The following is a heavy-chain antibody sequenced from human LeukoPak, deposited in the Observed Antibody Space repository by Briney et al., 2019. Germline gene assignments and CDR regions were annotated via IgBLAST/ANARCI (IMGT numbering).Heavy chain of an antibody. V-gene: IGHV1-69*13. D-gene: IGHD1-26*01. CDR2: IIPIFGTA. Sequence: WASVKVSCKASGGTFSSYAISWVRQAPGQGLEWMGGIIPIFGTANYAQKFQGRVTITADESTSTAYMELSSLRSEDTAVYYCARSAGSYYFGYFDYWGQGTLVTVSS. CDR1: GGTFSSYA. J-gene: IGHJ4*02. CDR3: ARSAGSYYFGYFDY.